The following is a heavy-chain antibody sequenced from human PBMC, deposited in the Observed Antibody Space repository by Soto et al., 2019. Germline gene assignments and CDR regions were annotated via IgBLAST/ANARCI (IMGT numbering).Heavy chain of an antibody. V-gene: IGHV3-23*01. CDR1: GFTFSNYA. Sequence: VGSLRLSCAASGFTFSNYAMGWVRQAPGKGLEWVSAIGGSGGRTHYADSVKGRFTISRDNSKNTLYLQVNSLRAEDTAVYYCAKTAEAVAGTVYDYWGQGTLVTVSS. CDR2: IGGSGGRT. D-gene: IGHD6-19*01. CDR3: AKTAEAVAGTVYDY. J-gene: IGHJ4*02.